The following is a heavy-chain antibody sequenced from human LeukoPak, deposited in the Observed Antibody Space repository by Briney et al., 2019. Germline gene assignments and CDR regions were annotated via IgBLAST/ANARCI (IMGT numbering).Heavy chain of an antibody. J-gene: IGHJ6*02. D-gene: IGHD2-2*01. Sequence: GESLKISCKGSGYSFTSYWIGWVRQMPGKGLEWMGIIYPGDSDTRYSPSFQGQVTISADKSISTAYLQWSSLKASDTAMYYCARLRYCSSTSCRSYYYYGMDVWGQGTTVTVSS. CDR3: ARLRYCSSTSCRSYYYYGMDV. CDR1: GYSFTSYW. V-gene: IGHV5-51*01. CDR2: IYPGDSDT.